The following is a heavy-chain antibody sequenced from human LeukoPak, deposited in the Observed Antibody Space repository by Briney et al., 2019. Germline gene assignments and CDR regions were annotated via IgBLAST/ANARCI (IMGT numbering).Heavy chain of an antibody. CDR1: GGSFSGYY. CDR2: INHSGST. J-gene: IGHJ5*02. D-gene: IGHD2-15*01. Sequence: PSETLSFTCAVYGGSFSGYYWSWIRQPPGKGLEWIGEINHSGSTNYNPSLKSRVTISVDTSKNQFSLKLSSVTAADTAVYYCARGRIVVVVAAIRWFDPWGQGTLVTVSS. V-gene: IGHV4-34*01. CDR3: ARGRIVVVVAAIRWFDP.